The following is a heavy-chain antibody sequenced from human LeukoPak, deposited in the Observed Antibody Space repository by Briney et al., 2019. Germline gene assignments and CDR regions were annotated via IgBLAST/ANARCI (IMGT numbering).Heavy chain of an antibody. CDR1: GGTFSSYA. Sequence: GASVKVSCKASGGTFSSYAIRWVRQAPGQGLEWMGGIIPIFGTANYAQKFQGRVTITTDESTSTAYMELSSLRSEDTAVYYCARAEVVTIFGVVIKYNWFDPWGQGTLVTVSS. CDR2: IIPIFGTA. CDR3: ARAEVVTIFGVVIKYNWFDP. V-gene: IGHV1-69*05. D-gene: IGHD3-3*01. J-gene: IGHJ5*02.